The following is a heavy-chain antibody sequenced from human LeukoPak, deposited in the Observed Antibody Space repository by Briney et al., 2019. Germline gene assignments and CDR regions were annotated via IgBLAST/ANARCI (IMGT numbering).Heavy chain of an antibody. D-gene: IGHD4-23*01. CDR3: ARGSVAFDAFDI. Sequence: ASVKVSCKASGGTFSSYAISWVRQAPGQGLEWMGGIIPIFGTANYAQKFQGRVTITADESTSTAYMELSSLRSEDTAVYYCARGSVAFDAFDIWGQGTMVTVSS. J-gene: IGHJ3*02. CDR2: IIPIFGTA. CDR1: GGTFSSYA. V-gene: IGHV1-69*13.